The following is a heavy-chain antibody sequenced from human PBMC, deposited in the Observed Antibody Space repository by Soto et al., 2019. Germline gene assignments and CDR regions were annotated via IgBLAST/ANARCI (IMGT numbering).Heavy chain of an antibody. V-gene: IGHV1-18*04. Sequence: ASVKVSCKASGYIFTGYGISWVRQAPGQGLEWMGWISPYNGHTEFAQRLQGRLTLTTDTSTSTAFMELSNLRSDDTAVYYCARGGSGYHTGRGFAGTMDVWAKGPRSPSP. D-gene: IGHD3-22*01. CDR3: ARGGSGYHTGRGFAGTMDV. CDR1: GYIFTGYG. J-gene: IGHJ6*02. CDR2: ISPYNGHT.